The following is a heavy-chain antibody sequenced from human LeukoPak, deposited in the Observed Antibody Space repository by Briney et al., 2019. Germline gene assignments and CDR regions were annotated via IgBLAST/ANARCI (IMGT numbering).Heavy chain of an antibody. CDR1: GFTFTSYD. CDR3: AKDRGSGYNWNDVLDY. V-gene: IGHV3-30*18. Sequence: GGSLRLSCAASGFTFTSYDMHWVRQAPGKGLEWVAVISYDVSDKYYVDSVKGRFTISRDTSKNTLYLQMNSLRAEDTAVYYCAKDRGSGYNWNDVLDYWGQGTLVTVSS. CDR2: ISYDVSDK. D-gene: IGHD1-20*01. J-gene: IGHJ4*02.